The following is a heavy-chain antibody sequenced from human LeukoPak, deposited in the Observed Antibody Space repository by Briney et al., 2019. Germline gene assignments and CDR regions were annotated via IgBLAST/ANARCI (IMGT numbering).Heavy chain of an antibody. J-gene: IGHJ3*02. CDR2: IGRGGGAT. Sequence: GGSLRLSCAASGFTFSSYAMSWVRQSPGKRLEWVSVIGRGGGATYYADSVKGRFTISRDNSKNTLYLQMNSLRAEDTAVYYCAKHYYDSGRWSFDIWGQGTTVTVSS. CDR3: AKHYYDSGRWSFDI. V-gene: IGHV3-23*01. CDR1: GFTFSSYA. D-gene: IGHD3-10*01.